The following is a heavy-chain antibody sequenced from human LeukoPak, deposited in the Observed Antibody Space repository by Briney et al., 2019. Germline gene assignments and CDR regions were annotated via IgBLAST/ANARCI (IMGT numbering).Heavy chain of an antibody. CDR2: ISYDGSAK. J-gene: IGHJ4*02. CDR3: ARDGGGGAYLEGYFDV. CDR1: GFTFSSYW. D-gene: IGHD2/OR15-2a*01. V-gene: IGHV3-30*07. Sequence: GGSLRLSCAASGFTFSSYWMSWVRQAPGKGLEWVAVISYDGSAKYYADSVKGRFIISRDNSKNTLYLQMNNLRPEDTAVYFCARDGGGGAYLEGYFDVWGQGTLATVSS.